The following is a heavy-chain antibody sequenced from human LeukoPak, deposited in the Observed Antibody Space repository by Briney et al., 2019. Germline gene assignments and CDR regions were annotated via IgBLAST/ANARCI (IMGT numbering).Heavy chain of an antibody. Sequence: PSETLSLTCTVSGGSLSSSSYYWSWIRQPAGKGLEWIGRIYTSGSTNYNPSLKSRVTMSVDTSKNQFSLKLSSVTAADTAVYYCARDSSSSWARKWYFDLWGRGTLVTVSS. CDR3: ARDSSSSWARKWYFDL. CDR2: IYTSGST. J-gene: IGHJ2*01. V-gene: IGHV4-61*02. D-gene: IGHD6-13*01. CDR1: GGSLSSSSYY.